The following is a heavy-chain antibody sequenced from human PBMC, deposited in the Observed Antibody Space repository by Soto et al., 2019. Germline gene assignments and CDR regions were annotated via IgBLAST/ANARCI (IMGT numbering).Heavy chain of an antibody. J-gene: IGHJ1*01. Sequence: WTWIRQSPGKGLEWIGEIDHSETTNYNPSLKSPVTLSVDTFKKEFSLRLNFVTAADTAVYFCARGRVTARRIYFDVWGQGSLAIVSS. CDR2: IDHSETT. V-gene: IGHV4-34*01. CDR3: ARGRVTARRIYFDV. D-gene: IGHD3-9*01.